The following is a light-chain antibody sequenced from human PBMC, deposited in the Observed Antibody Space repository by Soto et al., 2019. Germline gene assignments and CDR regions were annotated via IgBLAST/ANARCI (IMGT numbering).Light chain of an antibody. CDR1: SSDVGGYNY. CDR3: SAYTSSSTDV. J-gene: IGLJ1*01. V-gene: IGLV2-14*03. Sequence: QSALTQPASVSGSPGQSITLSCTVTSSDVGGYNYVSWYQQHPGKAPKLMIYDVNNRHSGVSNRFSGSKSDNTASLTISGLQAEDEADYYCSAYTSSSTDVFGTGTKVTVL. CDR2: DVN.